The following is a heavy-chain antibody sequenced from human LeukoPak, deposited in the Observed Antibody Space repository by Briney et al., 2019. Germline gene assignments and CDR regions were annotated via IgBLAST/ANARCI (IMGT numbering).Heavy chain of an antibody. V-gene: IGHV3-72*01. Sequence: GGSLRLSCAASGLTFSDHYMDWVRQAPGKGLKWVGRIRNKANSYTTEYAASVKGRFTISRDDSKNSLYLQMNSLKTEDTAVYYCARGGSSSSWYPFDYWGQGTLVTVSS. CDR1: GLTFSDHY. CDR2: IRNKANSYTT. CDR3: ARGGSSSSWYPFDY. J-gene: IGHJ4*02. D-gene: IGHD6-13*01.